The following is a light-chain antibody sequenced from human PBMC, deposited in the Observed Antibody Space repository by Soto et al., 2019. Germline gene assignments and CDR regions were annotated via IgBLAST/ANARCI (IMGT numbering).Light chain of an antibody. CDR3: PVWDESLNGYV. CDR1: SSNIGSNT. Sequence: QSVLTQPPSASGTPGQRVIISCSGSSSNIGSNTVNWYQQLPGAAPKLLIQSNDQRPSGVPDRFSGSQSGTSASLAISGLQSEDEADYYCPVWDESLNGYVFGTGTKLTVL. J-gene: IGLJ1*01. V-gene: IGLV1-44*01. CDR2: SND.